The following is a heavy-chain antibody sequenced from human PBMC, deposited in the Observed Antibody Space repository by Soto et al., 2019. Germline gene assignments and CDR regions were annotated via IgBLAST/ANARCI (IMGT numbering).Heavy chain of an antibody. J-gene: IGHJ6*02. V-gene: IGHV3-53*01. D-gene: IGHD4-17*01. CDR2: IYSGGST. Sequence: SGGSLRLSCAASGFTVSSNYMSWVRQAPGKGLEWVSVIYSGGSTYYADSVKGRFTISRDNSKNTLYLQMNSLRAEDTAVYYFSGTHATVTTHYYYYGMDVWGQGTTVTVSS. CDR3: SGTHATVTTHYYYYGMDV. CDR1: GFTVSSNY.